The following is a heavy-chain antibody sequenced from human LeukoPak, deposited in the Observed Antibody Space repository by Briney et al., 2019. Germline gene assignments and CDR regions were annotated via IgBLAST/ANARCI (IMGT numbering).Heavy chain of an antibody. D-gene: IGHD6-19*01. J-gene: IGHJ5*02. Sequence: ASVKVSCKASGYTFTSYGISWVRQAPGQGLEWMGWISAYNGNTNYAQKLQGRVTMTTDTSTSTAYMELRSLRSDDTAVYYCAMIRIAVAANWFDPWGQGTLVTVSS. CDR3: AMIRIAVAANWFDP. V-gene: IGHV1-18*01. CDR1: GYTFTSYG. CDR2: ISAYNGNT.